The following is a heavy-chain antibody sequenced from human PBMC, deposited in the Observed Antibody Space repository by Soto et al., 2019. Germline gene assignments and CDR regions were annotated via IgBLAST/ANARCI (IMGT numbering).Heavy chain of an antibody. CDR3: ARERAGSGYPRHFDY. D-gene: IGHD5-12*01. CDR1: GYTFTSYY. V-gene: IGHV1-46*01. J-gene: IGHJ4*02. Sequence: QVQLVQSGAEVKKPGASVKVSCKASGYTFTSYYMHWVRQAPGQGLEWMGIINPSGGSTSYAQKFQGRVTMTRDTSTSTVYMELSSLRSEDTAVYYCARERAGSGYPRHFDYWGQGTLVTVSS. CDR2: INPSGGST.